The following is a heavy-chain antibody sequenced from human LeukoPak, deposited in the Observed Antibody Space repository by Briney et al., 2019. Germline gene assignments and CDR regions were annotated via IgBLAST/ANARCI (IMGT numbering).Heavy chain of an antibody. CDR3: ARLRGYCSSTSCFAYYLDY. CDR2: IIPILGIA. CDR1: GGTFSSYA. V-gene: IGHV1-69*04. Sequence: SVKVSCKASGGTFSSYAISWLRQAPGQGLEWMGRIIPILGIANYAQKFQGRVTITADKSTSTAYMELSSLRSEDTAVYYCARLRGYCSSTSCFAYYLDYWGQGTLVTVSS. D-gene: IGHD2-2*01. J-gene: IGHJ4*02.